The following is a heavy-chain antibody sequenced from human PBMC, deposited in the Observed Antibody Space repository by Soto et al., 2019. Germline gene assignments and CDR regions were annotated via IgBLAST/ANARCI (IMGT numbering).Heavy chain of an antibody. CDR3: ARQYCSGGSCYSVWFDP. J-gene: IGHJ5*02. CDR2: IDPSDSYT. V-gene: IGHV5-10-1*01. CDR1: GYSFTSYW. D-gene: IGHD2-15*01. Sequence: PGESLKISCKGSGYSFTSYWISWVRQMPGKGLEWMGRIDPSDSYTNYSPSFQGHVTISADKSISTAYLQWSSLKASDTAMYYCARQYCSGGSCYSVWFDPWGQGTPVTVSS.